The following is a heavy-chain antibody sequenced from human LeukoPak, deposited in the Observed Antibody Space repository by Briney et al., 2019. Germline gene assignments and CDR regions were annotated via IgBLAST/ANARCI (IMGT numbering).Heavy chain of an antibody. CDR2: IKPDGSDK. V-gene: IGHV3-7*02. J-gene: IGHJ3*01. CDR1: GFTFSSFW. CDR3: VAKTFDV. Sequence: GGSLRLSCAASGFTFSSFWMYWVRQAPGKGLEWVANIKPDGSDKYYVDSVKGRFTISRDNAKKSLYLQMNSLRVEDTALYCCVAKTFDVWGQGTMVTVSS.